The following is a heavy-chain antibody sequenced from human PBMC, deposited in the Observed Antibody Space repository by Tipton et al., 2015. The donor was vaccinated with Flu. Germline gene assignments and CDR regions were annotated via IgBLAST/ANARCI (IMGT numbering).Heavy chain of an antibody. J-gene: IGHJ5*02. D-gene: IGHD1-26*01. Sequence: TLSLTCTVSGGSISSYYWSWIRQPPGKGLEWIGYIYYSGSTNYNPSLKSRVTISVDTSKNQFSLKLSSVTAADTAVYYCARGKVPREPNWFDPWGQGTLVTVSS. V-gene: IGHV4-59*01. CDR2: IYYSGST. CDR3: ARGKVPREPNWFDP. CDR1: GGSISSYY.